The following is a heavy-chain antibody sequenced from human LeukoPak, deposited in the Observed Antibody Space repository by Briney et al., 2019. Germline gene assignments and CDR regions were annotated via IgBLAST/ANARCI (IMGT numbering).Heavy chain of an antibody. Sequence: PGGSLRLSCAASGFTFSSYAMSWVRQAPGKGLEWVSDISGSGGSTYYAGSVKGRFTISRDNSKNTLYLQMNTLRAEDTAVYYCAKDGREFYYYYMDVWGKGTTVTVPS. CDR2: ISGSGGST. CDR3: AKDGREFYYYYMDV. CDR1: GFTFSSYA. D-gene: IGHD3-10*01. V-gene: IGHV3-23*01. J-gene: IGHJ6*03.